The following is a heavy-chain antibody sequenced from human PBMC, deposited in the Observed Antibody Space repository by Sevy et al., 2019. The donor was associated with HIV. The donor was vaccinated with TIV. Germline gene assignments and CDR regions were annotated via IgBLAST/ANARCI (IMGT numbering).Heavy chain of an antibody. Sequence: GGSLRLSCATSGFTFSTYAMSWVRQAPGKGLEWVSAISGSGGSTYYADSLKGRFTIFRDNSKHTLSLQMNNLRAEDTALYYCAKGDRSFDGLDVWGQGTTVTVSS. J-gene: IGHJ6*02. CDR3: AKGDRSFDGLDV. CDR1: GFTFSTYA. V-gene: IGHV3-23*01. CDR2: ISGSGGST. D-gene: IGHD2-15*01.